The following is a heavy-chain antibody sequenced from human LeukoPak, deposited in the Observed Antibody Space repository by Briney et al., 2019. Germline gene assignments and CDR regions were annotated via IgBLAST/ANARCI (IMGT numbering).Heavy chain of an antibody. V-gene: IGHV5-51*01. CDR1: GYSFTNYW. CDR3: ARQYSSWQYFFDY. J-gene: IGHJ4*02. D-gene: IGHD6-13*01. CDR2: IYPGDSDA. Sequence: GESLKISCKGSGYSFTNYWIGWVRQMPGKGLEWMGIIYPGDSDARYSPSFQGQVTISADKSISTAYLHWSSLKASDTAMYYCARQYSSWQYFFDYWGQGTLVTVSS.